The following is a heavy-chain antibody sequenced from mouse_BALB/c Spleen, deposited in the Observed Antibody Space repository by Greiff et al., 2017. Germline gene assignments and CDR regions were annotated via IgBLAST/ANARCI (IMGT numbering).Heavy chain of an antibody. CDR3: ATGTGDY. D-gene: IGHD4-1*01. J-gene: IGHJ2*01. CDR1: GFNIKDYY. CDR2: IDPENGNT. Sequence: EVQLQQSGAELVKPGASVKLSCTASGFNIKDYYMHWVKQRPEQGLEWIGWIDPENGNTIYDPKFQGKASITADTSSNTAYLQLSSLTSEDTAVYYCATGTGDYWGQGTTLTVSS. V-gene: IGHV14-1*02.